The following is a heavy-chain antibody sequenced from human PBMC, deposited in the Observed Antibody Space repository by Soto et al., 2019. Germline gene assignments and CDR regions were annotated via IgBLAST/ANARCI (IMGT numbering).Heavy chain of an antibody. V-gene: IGHV1-2*02. CDR3: ARGGGTILAPLP. CDR2: INSNSGAT. CDR1: GYTFTGYF. Sequence: RASVKVSCKASGYTFTGYFMHWVRQAPGQGLEWMGWINSNSGATKYAQKFQGRVTLSRDTSISTAYMELSGLRSDDTAVYYCARGGGTILAPLPWGQGTLVTVSS. D-gene: IGHD3-3*01. J-gene: IGHJ5*02.